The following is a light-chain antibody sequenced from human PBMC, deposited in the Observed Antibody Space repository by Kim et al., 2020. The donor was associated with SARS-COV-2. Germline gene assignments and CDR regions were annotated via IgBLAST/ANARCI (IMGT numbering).Light chain of an antibody. J-gene: IGKJ2*01. Sequence: SASVGDRVTITCRASQAISTYLNWYQQKPGKAPNLLIFGASNLQSGVPSRFSGSGSGTDFTLTITSLQPEDFATYYCQQSDTIPYTFAQGTKLEIK. CDR1: QAISTY. V-gene: IGKV1-39*01. CDR3: QQSDTIPYT. CDR2: GAS.